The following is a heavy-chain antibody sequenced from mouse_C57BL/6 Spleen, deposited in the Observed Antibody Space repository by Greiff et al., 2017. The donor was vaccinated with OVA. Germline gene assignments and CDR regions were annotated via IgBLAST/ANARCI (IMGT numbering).Heavy chain of an antibody. J-gene: IGHJ3*01. CDR1: GYTFTSYW. CDR2: IDPSDSYT. D-gene: IGHD2-4*01. V-gene: IGHV1-69*01. CDR3: ASGASYDYPSVAY. Sequence: QVQLQQPGAELVMPGASVKLSCKASGYTFTSYWMHWVKQRPGKGLEWIGKIDPSDSYTNYNQKFKGKSTLTVDKSSSTAYMQLSSLTSEDSAVYYCASGASYDYPSVAYCGQGTLVTVSA.